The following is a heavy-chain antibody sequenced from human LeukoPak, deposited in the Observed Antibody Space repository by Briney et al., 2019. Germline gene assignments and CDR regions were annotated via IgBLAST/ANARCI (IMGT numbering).Heavy chain of an antibody. Sequence: GGTLRLSCAASGFTFSSYAMSWVRQAPGKGLEWVSAIIGSGGSTYYADSVKGRFTISRDNSKNTLYLQMNSLRAEDTAVYYCAKTRWLQLSRPTYYFDYWGQGTLVTVSS. V-gene: IGHV3-23*01. J-gene: IGHJ4*02. CDR3: AKTRWLQLSRPTYYFDY. D-gene: IGHD5-24*01. CDR1: GFTFSSYA. CDR2: IIGSGGST.